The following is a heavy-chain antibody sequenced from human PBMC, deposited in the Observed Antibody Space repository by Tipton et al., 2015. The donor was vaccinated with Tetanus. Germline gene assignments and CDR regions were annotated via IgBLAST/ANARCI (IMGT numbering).Heavy chain of an antibody. CDR2: ITYHAQT. Sequence: TLSLTCVVSGGSLSSYYWGWIRQPPGKGLEWIGHITYHAQTDYNPSLASRVNISITTSKNQFSLSLNSVTAADTAVYYCARGEAVYFWTGRYYFDSWGRGTPVTVSS. D-gene: IGHD3/OR15-3a*01. V-gene: IGHV4-34*01. J-gene: IGHJ4*02. CDR3: ARGEAVYFWTGRYYFDS. CDR1: GGSLSSYY.